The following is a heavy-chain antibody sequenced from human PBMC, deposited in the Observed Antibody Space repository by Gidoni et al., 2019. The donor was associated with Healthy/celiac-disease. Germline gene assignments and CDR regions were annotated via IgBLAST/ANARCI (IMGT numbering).Heavy chain of an antibody. V-gene: IGHV3-13*01. Sequence: EVQLVESGGGLVQPGGSLRLSCAASGFTFSSYDMHWVRQATGKGLEWVSAIGTAGDTYYPGSVKGRFTISRENAKNSLYLQMNSLRAGDTAVYYCARVVSVGAFDIWGQGTMVTVSS. CDR1: GFTFSSYD. J-gene: IGHJ3*02. D-gene: IGHD2-15*01. CDR2: IGTAGDT. CDR3: ARVVSVGAFDI.